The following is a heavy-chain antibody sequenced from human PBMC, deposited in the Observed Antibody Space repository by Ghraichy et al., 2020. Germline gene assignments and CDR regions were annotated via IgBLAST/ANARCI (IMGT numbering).Heavy chain of an antibody. CDR1: GGSISSYY. J-gene: IGHJ4*02. D-gene: IGHD3-22*01. Sequence: SETLSLTCTVSGGSISSYYWSWIRQPPGKGLEWIGYIYYSGSTNYNPSLKSRVTISVDTSKNQFSLKLSSVTAADTAVYYCARHGADDYYDSSGYIGYWGQGTLVTVSS. V-gene: IGHV4-59*08. CDR2: IYYSGST. CDR3: ARHGADDYYDSSGYIGY.